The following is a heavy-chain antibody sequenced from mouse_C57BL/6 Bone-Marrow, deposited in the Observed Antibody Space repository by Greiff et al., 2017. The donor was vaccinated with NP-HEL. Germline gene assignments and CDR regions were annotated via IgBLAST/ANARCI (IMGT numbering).Heavy chain of an antibody. CDR2: INPNNGGT. CDR1: GYTFTDYY. V-gene: IGHV1-26*01. Sequence: EVQLQQSGPELVKPGASVKISCKASGYTFTDYYMNWVKQSHGKSLEWIGDINPNNGGTSYNQKFKGKATLTVDKSSSTAYMELRSLTSEDSAVYYCARFPLLLRRGWYFDVWGTGTTVTVSS. D-gene: IGHD1-1*01. CDR3: ARFPLLLRRGWYFDV. J-gene: IGHJ1*03.